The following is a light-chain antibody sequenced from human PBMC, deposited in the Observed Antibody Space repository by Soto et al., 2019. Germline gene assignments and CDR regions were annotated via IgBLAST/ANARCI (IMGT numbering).Light chain of an antibody. V-gene: IGKV1-5*03. CDR2: KAS. CDR3: QQYYTYRT. CDR1: QSISSW. J-gene: IGKJ1*01. Sequence: DIQMTQSPSTLSASVGDRVTITCRASQSISSWLAWYQQKPGKAPHLLIYKASNIESGVPSRFSGIGSGTEFTLTISSLQPDDFATYYCQQYYTYRTFGQGTKVDIK.